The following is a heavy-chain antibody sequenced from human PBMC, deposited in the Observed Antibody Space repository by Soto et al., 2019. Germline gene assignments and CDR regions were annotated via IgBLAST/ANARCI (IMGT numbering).Heavy chain of an antibody. CDR3: ARGWDGGNPDWYSDL. Sequence: EVQLVESGGGLVQPGGSLRLSCVASGFTFSSYWMTWVRQAPGKGLEWVANMKQDGSQKQYVDSVKGRFTISRDNAQNSLYLQMNSLRAEDTAVYYCARGWDGGNPDWYSDLWGRGTLVTVSS. V-gene: IGHV3-7*01. J-gene: IGHJ2*01. D-gene: IGHD2-15*01. CDR1: GFTFSSYW. CDR2: MKQDGSQK.